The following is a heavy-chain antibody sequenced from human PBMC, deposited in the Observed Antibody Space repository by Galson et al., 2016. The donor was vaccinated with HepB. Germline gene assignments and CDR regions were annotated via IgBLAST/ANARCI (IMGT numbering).Heavy chain of an antibody. J-gene: IGHJ5*02. Sequence: SLRLSCAASGFTFSSYGMHWVRQAPGKGLEWVAVIWYDGSNKYYADSVKGRFTISRDSSKNTLFLQMNSLRVEDTAVYYCGRDVGPWGPGTLVTVSS. V-gene: IGHV3-33*01. CDR3: GRDVGP. CDR2: IWYDGSNK. CDR1: GFTFSSYG.